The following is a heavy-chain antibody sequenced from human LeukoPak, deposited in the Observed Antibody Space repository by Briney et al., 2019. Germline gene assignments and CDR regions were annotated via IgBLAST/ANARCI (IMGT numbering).Heavy chain of an antibody. D-gene: IGHD2-15*01. Sequence: GGSLRLSCAASGFTVSSNYMSWVRQAPGKGLVWVSVIYSGGSTYYADSVKGRFTISRDNSKNTLYLQMNSLRAEDTAAYYCARGIVVVVAAPPHYWGQGTLVTVSS. V-gene: IGHV3-53*01. CDR2: IYSGGST. CDR1: GFTVSSNY. CDR3: ARGIVVVVAAPPHY. J-gene: IGHJ4*02.